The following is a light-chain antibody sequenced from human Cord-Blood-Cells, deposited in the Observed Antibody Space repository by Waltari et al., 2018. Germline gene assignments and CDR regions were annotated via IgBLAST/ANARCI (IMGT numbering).Light chain of an antibody. Sequence: QSALTQPASVSGSPGQSITISCTGTSSDVGGYNYVSWYQQHPGNAPKLMIYDVSKRPSGVSNRVSGSKSGTTASLTISGLQAEDEADYYCSSYTSSSTWVFGGGTKLTVL. CDR3: SSYTSSSTWV. J-gene: IGLJ3*02. CDR1: SSDVGGYNY. V-gene: IGLV2-14*01. CDR2: DVS.